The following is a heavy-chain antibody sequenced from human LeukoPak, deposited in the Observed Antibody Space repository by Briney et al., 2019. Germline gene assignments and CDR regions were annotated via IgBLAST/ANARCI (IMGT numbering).Heavy chain of an antibody. CDR2: ISSSGSYI. CDR1: GFTFSSYS. CDR3: ARNQGSSGFRVDI. V-gene: IGHV3-21*01. J-gene: IGHJ3*02. D-gene: IGHD6-19*01. Sequence: GGSLRLSCAASGFTFSSYSMNWVRQAPGKGLEWVSSISSSGSYIYYADSVKGRFTISRDNAKNSLYLKRNSLRAEDTALYYCARNQGSSGFRVDIWGQGTMVTVSS.